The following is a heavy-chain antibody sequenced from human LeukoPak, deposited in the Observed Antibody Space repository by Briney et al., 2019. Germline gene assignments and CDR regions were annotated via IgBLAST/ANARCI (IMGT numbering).Heavy chain of an antibody. Sequence: PGGSLRLFCAASGFTFSSYSMNWVRQAPGKGLEWVSYIGGSFSDIQYADSVKGRFTISRDNAKNSLYLQMNSLRAEDTAVYYCARDLFLGARTFDYWGQGTLVTVSS. J-gene: IGHJ4*02. CDR2: IGGSFSDI. CDR3: ARDLFLGARTFDY. CDR1: GFTFSSYS. V-gene: IGHV3-48*01. D-gene: IGHD1-26*01.